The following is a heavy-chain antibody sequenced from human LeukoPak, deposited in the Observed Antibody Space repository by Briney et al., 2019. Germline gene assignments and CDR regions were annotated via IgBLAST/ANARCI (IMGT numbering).Heavy chain of an antibody. CDR2: IIPIFGTA. CDR1: GYTFTSYY. CDR3: ARDYGHEMCGGDCYPPPIH. V-gene: IGHV1-69*13. D-gene: IGHD2-21*02. J-gene: IGHJ4*02. Sequence: GASVKVSCKASGYTFTSYYMHWVRQAPGQGLEWMGGIIPIFGTANYAQKFQGRVTITADESTSTAYMELSSLRSEDTAVYYCARDYGHEMCGGDCYPPPIHWGQGTLVTVSS.